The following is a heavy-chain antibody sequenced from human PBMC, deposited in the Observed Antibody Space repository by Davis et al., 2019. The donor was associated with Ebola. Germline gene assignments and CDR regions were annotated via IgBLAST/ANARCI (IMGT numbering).Heavy chain of an antibody. V-gene: IGHV4-38-2*02. D-gene: IGHD3-22*01. CDR2: IYHSGST. Sequence: PSETLSLTCTVSGYSISSGYYWGWIRQSPGKGLEWIGNIYHSGSTYYNPSLKSRVAISVDTSKNQFSLKLSSVTAADTAVYYWAREVRVVVITAYYFDYWGQGTLVTVSS. CDR3: AREVRVVVITAYYFDY. J-gene: IGHJ4*02. CDR1: GYSISSGYY.